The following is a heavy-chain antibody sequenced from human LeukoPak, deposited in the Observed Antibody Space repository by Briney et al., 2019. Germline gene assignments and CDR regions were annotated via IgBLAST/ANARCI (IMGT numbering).Heavy chain of an antibody. D-gene: IGHD6-19*01. CDR2: ISGNGGTT. CDR3: AKDTTSGLPGDAFDT. CDR1: GFTLSNYH. J-gene: IGHJ3*02. Sequence: PGGSLSLSCAASGFTLSNYHMNWVRQAPGKGLEWVSVISGNGGTTFYADSVKCRFTISRDNSKNTLYLQMNSLRAEDTAVYHCAKDTTSGLPGDAFDTWGQGTMVTVSS. V-gene: IGHV3-23*01.